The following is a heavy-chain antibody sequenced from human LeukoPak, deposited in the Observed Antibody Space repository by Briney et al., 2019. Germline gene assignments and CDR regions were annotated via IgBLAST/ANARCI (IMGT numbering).Heavy chain of an antibody. CDR2: ISSSSSYI. CDR1: GFTFSSYS. D-gene: IGHD3-10*01. J-gene: IGHJ4*02. V-gene: IGHV3-21*01. Sequence: GGSLRLSCAVSGFTFSSYSMNWVRQAPGKGLEWVSSISSSSSYIYYADSVKGRFTISRDNAKNSLYLQMNSLRAEDTAVYYCAREYSVPKQNRFGELIVWGQGTLVTVSS. CDR3: AREYSVPKQNRFGELIV.